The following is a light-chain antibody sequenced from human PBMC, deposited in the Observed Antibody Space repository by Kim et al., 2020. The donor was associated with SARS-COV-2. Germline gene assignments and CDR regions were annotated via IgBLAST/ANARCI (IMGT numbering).Light chain of an antibody. CDR3: QSFDRSLREV. CDR2: DNN. CDR1: TTNFGAPYY. J-gene: IGLJ2*01. V-gene: IGLV1-40*01. Sequence: GQRVTISCAGTTTNFGAPYYAHWSQQLPRTAPILLISDNNRRPSGVPGRFSCSTSGPSASLAITGLQAADEADYYCQSFDRSLREVFGGGTQLTVL.